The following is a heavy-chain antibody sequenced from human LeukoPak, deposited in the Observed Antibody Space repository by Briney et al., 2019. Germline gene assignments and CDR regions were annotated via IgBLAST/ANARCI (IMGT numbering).Heavy chain of an antibody. CDR2: IKSKTDGGTT. Sequence: GGSLRLSCAASGFTFSNAWMSWVRQAPGKGLEWVGRIKSKTDGGTTDYAAPVKGRFTISRDDSKNTLYLQMNSLKSEDTAVYYCTTDPGVSITMVRGVIILDNWGQGTLVTVSS. V-gene: IGHV3-15*01. CDR1: GFTFSNAW. D-gene: IGHD3-10*01. J-gene: IGHJ4*02. CDR3: TTDPGVSITMVRGVIILDN.